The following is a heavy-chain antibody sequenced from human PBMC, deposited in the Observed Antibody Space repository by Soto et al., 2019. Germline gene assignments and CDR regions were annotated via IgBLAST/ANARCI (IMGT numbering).Heavy chain of an antibody. V-gene: IGHV3-72*01. CDR2: IKNKANSYTT. CDR3: ARVSLVGPSGGRYFDY. D-gene: IGHD1-26*01. CDR1: GFTFSAHY. J-gene: IGHJ4*02. Sequence: PGGSLRLSCAASGFTFSAHYMDWVRQAPGKGLEWVGQIKNKANSYTTEYAASVEGSITISREDSQNSMYLQMNSLKTEDSAVYYCARVSLVGPSGGRYFDYWGQGSQVAVSS.